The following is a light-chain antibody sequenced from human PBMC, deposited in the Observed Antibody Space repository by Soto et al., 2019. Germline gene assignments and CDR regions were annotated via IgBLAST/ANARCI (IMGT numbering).Light chain of an antibody. CDR2: YAS. Sequence: DIQMTQSPSTLSASVGDRVTITCRASQSISSWLAWYQQKPGKAPKLLIYYASSLESGVPSRFRGSGSGTEFTLTISSLQPDDFATYYCQQYNSYASFGQGTKVEIK. J-gene: IGKJ1*01. CDR3: QQYNSYAS. V-gene: IGKV1-5*01. CDR1: QSISSW.